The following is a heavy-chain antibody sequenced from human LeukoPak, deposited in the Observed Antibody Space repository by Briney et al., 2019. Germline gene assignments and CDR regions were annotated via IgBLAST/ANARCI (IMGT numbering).Heavy chain of an antibody. CDR3: AREINSGSYHIDVFDI. J-gene: IGHJ3*02. CDR2: IYSGGST. Sequence: GGSLRLSCAASGFTVSGNYMSWVRQAPGRGLEWVSVIYSGGSTYHADSVKGRFTICRDNSKKTLYLQMNSLRTEDTAVYYCAREINSGSYHIDVFDIWGQGTMVTVSS. D-gene: IGHD1-26*01. V-gene: IGHV3-66*02. CDR1: GFTVSGNY.